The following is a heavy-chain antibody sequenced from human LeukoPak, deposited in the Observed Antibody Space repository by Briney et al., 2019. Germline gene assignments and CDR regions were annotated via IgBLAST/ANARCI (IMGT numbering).Heavy chain of an antibody. Sequence: GGSARLSCAASGFTFSNYAMYWVRQAPGKGLQWVSGISGGGYPYYADSVKGRLTISRDNSKNTLYLQINSLRAEDTAKYFCAKDEGGSLEAPYPALDFWGQGTAVTVSS. V-gene: IGHV3-23*01. CDR1: GFTFSNYA. CDR3: AKDEGGSLEAPYPALDF. D-gene: IGHD3-16*01. J-gene: IGHJ3*01. CDR2: ISGGGYP.